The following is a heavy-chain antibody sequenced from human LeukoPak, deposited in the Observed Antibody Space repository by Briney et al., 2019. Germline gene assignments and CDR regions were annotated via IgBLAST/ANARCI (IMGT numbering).Heavy chain of an antibody. CDR2: INPNGGRT. D-gene: IGHD4-23*01. CDR3: ARDMSTRVTPISYAIDV. V-gene: IGHV1-46*01. J-gene: IGHJ3*01. CDR1: ENTFTNYY. Sequence: ASVKVSCKASENTFTNYYMHWVRQAPGQGLEWLGLINPNGGRTSYAQNFQGRVSMTRDTSTTTVYLELSSLRSEDTAVYYCARDMSTRVTPISYAIDVWGQGTMVAVSS.